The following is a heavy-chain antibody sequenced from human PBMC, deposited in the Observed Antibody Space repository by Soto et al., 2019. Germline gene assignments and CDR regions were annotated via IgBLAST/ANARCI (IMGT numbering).Heavy chain of an antibody. CDR2: FDPEDGET. Sequence: VASVKVSCKVSGYTLTELSMHWVRQAPGKGLEWMGGFDPEDGETIYAQKFQGRVTMTEDTSTDTAYMELSSLRSEDTAVYYCATVLSRVAGTIDYWGQGTLVTVSS. J-gene: IGHJ4*02. V-gene: IGHV1-24*01. CDR3: ATVLSRVAGTIDY. CDR1: GYTLTELS. D-gene: IGHD6-19*01.